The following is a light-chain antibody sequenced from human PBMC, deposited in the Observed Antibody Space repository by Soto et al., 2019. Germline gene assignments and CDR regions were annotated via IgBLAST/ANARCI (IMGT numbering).Light chain of an antibody. CDR2: SAS. CDR3: QQLYSHPLT. V-gene: IGKV1-9*01. Sequence: IQLTQSPSSLSASVGDRVTITCRASHGITCYLAWYQQRPGKAPGLLIYSASTLQSGVPSRFSGSGYGTDFSLTISNLQPEDFATYYCQQLYSHPLTFGGGTKVDI. CDR1: HGITCY. J-gene: IGKJ4*02.